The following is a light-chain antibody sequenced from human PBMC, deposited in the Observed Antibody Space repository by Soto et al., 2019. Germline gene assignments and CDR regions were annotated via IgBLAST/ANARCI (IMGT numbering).Light chain of an antibody. J-gene: IGKJ5*01. CDR2: EAT. CDR1: QGLRF. CDR3: QQANSFPIT. V-gene: IGKV1-12*01. Sequence: DIQMTQSPSSVSASVGDTVTITCRASQGLRFLAWYQQKPGKAPRLLIYEATNLQSGVPPRFSGSGSGTDFTLTISSLQTEDFATYFCQQANSFPITSGQGTRLEIK.